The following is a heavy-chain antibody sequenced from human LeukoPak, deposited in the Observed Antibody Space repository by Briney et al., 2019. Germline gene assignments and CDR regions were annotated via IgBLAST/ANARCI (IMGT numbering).Heavy chain of an antibody. CDR2: IYHSGST. V-gene: IGHV4-4*02. Sequence: MASGGLSLTCAVSGGSITTSKSGGWGRQPPGKGVEWIGEIYHSGSTNYNPSLKSRVTMSVDNSKNQFSLKLTSVTAADTAVYYCASIEVFGYYFDYWGQGTLVTVSS. D-gene: IGHD3-16*01. J-gene: IGHJ4*02. CDR3: ASIEVFGYYFDY. CDR1: GGSITTSKS.